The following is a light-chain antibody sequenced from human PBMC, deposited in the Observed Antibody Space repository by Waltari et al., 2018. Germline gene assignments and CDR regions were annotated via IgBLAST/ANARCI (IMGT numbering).Light chain of an antibody. V-gene: IGLV2-23*02. CDR1: RSDVGSSNI. J-gene: IGLJ2*01. CDR3: SSYAGSGTSVV. Sequence: QSALTQPASVSGSPGQSIPISCTGTRSDVGSSNIVSWYQQPPTKVPKLIIYEVSKRPSGVSNRFSGSKSGNTASLTISGLQAEDEADYYCSSYAGSGTSVVFGGGTKLTVL. CDR2: EVS.